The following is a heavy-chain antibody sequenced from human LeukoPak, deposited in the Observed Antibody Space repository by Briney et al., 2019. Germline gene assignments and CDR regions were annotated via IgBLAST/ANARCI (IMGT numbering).Heavy chain of an antibody. V-gene: IGHV3-30*02. J-gene: IGHJ2*01. Sequence: GGSLRLSCAASGFTFSSYCMHWVRQAPGKGLEWVAVIWYDGSNKYYADSVKGRFTISRDNSKNTLYLQMNSLRAEDTAVYYCAKDTDGYSSSWYAWYFDLWGRGTLVTVSS. CDR3: AKDTDGYSSSWYAWYFDL. CDR2: IWYDGSNK. CDR1: GFTFSSYC. D-gene: IGHD6-13*01.